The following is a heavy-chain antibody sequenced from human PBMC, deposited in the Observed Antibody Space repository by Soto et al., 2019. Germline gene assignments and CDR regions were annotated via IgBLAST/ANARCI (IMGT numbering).Heavy chain of an antibody. D-gene: IGHD3-22*01. CDR1: GFTFGSYW. CDR2: IKNDGTGT. J-gene: IGHJ4*02. CDR3: GRH. Sequence: EVQLVESGGGLVQPGESLTLSCAASGFTFGSYWMHWVRQAPGKGLVWVSRIKNDGTGTYYADSVEGRLTISRDNTKNTLYLCVRGDGDRYDGNGYLGRHWGQGALVTVSS. V-gene: IGHV3-74*01.